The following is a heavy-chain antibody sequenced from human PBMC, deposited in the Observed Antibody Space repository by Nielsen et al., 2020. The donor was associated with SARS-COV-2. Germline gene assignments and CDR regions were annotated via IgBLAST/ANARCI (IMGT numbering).Heavy chain of an antibody. D-gene: IGHD3-9*01. CDR2: ISYDGSNK. V-gene: IGHV3-30*18. J-gene: IGHJ4*02. CDR3: AKGYYDILTGYFRPHYFDY. Sequence: GESLKISCAASGFTFSSYGMHWVRQAPGKGLEWVAVISYDGSNKYYADSVKGRFTISRDNSKNTLYLQMNSLRAEDTALYYCAKGYYDILTGYFRPHYFDYWGQGTLVTVSS. CDR1: GFTFSSYG.